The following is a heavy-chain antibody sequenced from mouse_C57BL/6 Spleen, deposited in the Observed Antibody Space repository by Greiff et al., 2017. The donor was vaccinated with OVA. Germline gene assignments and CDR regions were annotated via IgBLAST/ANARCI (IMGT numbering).Heavy chain of an antibody. CDR1: GYSFTGYF. V-gene: IGHV1-20*01. J-gene: IGHJ1*03. CDR2: INPYNGDT. Sequence: VQLQQSGPELVKPGDSVKISCKASGYSFTGYFMNWVMQSHGKSLEWIGRINPYNGDTFYNQKFKGKATLTVDKSSSTAHMQLRSLTSEDSAVYYCARSGSTHFDVWGTGTTVTVSS. D-gene: IGHD1-1*01. CDR3: ARSGSTHFDV.